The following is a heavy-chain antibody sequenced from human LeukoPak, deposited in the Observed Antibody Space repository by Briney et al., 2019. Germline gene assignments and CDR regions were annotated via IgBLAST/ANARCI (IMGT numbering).Heavy chain of an antibody. CDR1: GFSFSAYT. CDR3: ARDLNAFDI. Sequence: GGSLRLSCAASGFSFSAYTMNWVRQPPGKGLEWVSSITSSSSLIYYADSVRGRFTISRDNAKNSLYLQMNSLRAEDTAVYYCARDLNAFDIWGQGTMVTVSS. J-gene: IGHJ3*02. V-gene: IGHV3-21*01. CDR2: ITSSSSLI.